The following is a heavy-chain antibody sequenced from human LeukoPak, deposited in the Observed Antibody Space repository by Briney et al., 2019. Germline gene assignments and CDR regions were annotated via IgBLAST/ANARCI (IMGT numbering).Heavy chain of an antibody. CDR3: ATGRGLVATLDY. D-gene: IGHD5-12*01. V-gene: IGHV3-9*03. J-gene: IGHJ4*02. CDR2: ISWNSGSI. Sequence: GGSLRLSCAASGFTFDDYAMHWVRQAPGKGLEWVSGISWNSGSIGYADSVKGRFTISRDNAKNSLYLQMNSLRAEDMALYYCATGRGLVATLDYWGQGTLVTVSS. CDR1: GFTFDDYA.